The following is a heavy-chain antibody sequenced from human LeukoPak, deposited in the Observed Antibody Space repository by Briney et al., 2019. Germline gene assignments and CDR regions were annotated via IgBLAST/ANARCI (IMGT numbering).Heavy chain of an antibody. CDR1: GGTFSSYA. J-gene: IGHJ6*03. CDR3: ARDHRSSYYDYYMDV. CDR2: IIPIFGTA. D-gene: IGHD6-6*01. Sequence: SVKVSCKASGGTFSSYAISWVRQAPGQGLEWMGGIIPIFGTANYAQKFQGRVTITADKSTSTAYMELSSLRSEDTAVYYCARDHRSSYYDYYMDVWGKGTTVTVSS. V-gene: IGHV1-69*06.